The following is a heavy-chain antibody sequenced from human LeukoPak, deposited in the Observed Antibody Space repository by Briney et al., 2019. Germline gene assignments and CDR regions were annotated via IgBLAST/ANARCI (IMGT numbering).Heavy chain of an antibody. CDR2: IHYSGST. Sequence: SETLSLTCTVSGGSISSYYWNWIRQPPGRGLEWIGLIHYSGSTNYSPSLKSRLTMSVDTSENQFSLKLSSVTAADTAVYYCARDYGDYVGAFDIWGQGTMVTVSS. CDR1: GGSISSYY. CDR3: ARDYGDYVGAFDI. V-gene: IGHV4-59*12. D-gene: IGHD4-17*01. J-gene: IGHJ3*02.